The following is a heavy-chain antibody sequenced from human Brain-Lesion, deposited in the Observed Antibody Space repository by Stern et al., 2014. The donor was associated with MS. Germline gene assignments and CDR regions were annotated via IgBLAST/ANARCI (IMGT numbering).Heavy chain of an antibody. CDR1: GGSLTGYY. V-gene: IGHV4-34*01. CDR3: ARLRITIFGVVITGFDP. Sequence: QVQLQQWGAGLLKPSETLSLTCAVNGGSLTGYYWSWIRQPPGKGLEWLGDISETGSPNSNPSRKSRVTISIDTSKTQSYLKLHSVTAADTAVYYCARLRITIFGVVITGFDPWGQGTLVTVSS. CDR2: ISETGSP. J-gene: IGHJ5*02. D-gene: IGHD3-3*01.